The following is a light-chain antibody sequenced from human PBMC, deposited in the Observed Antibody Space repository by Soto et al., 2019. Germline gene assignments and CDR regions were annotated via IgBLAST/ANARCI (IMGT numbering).Light chain of an antibody. CDR3: QQYET. V-gene: IGKV3-20*01. Sequence: EIVLTQSPGTLSLSPGERATLSCRASQSISSSYLAWYQQKPGQAPRLLIFGASSRATGLPDRFSGSGSGTDFTLTISRLEPEDFSTYSCQQYETFGQGTKVEF. CDR2: GAS. J-gene: IGKJ1*01. CDR1: QSISSSY.